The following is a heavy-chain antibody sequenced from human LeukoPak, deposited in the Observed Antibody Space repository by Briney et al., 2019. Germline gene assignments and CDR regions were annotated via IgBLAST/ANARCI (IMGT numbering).Heavy chain of an antibody. D-gene: IGHD3-10*01. V-gene: IGHV5-51*01. J-gene: IGHJ3*02. Sequence: GESLKISCKGSGYSFNTYWIGWVRQMPGKGLEWMGIIYPGGSDIRYSPSFQGQVTISTDKSISTAYLQWSSLRASDTAMYYCARTYYYGSGTSLSAFDIWGQGTMVTVSS. CDR3: ARTYYYGSGTSLSAFDI. CDR1: GYSFNTYW. CDR2: IYPGGSDI.